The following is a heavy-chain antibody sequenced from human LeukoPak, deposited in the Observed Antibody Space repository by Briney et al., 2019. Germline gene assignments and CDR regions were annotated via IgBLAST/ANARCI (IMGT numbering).Heavy chain of an antibody. V-gene: IGHV3-23*01. CDR1: GFTFSNSG. Sequence: GGSLRLSCAASGFTFSNSGMNWVRQAPGKGLEWVSTISGSGDSTYYADSVKGRFTSSRDNSKNTLYLQMNSLRVGDTAVYYCAKGPRALEHSTHFFDYWGQGTLVTVSS. CDR3: AKGPRALEHSTHFFDY. J-gene: IGHJ4*02. D-gene: IGHD1/OR15-1a*01. CDR2: ISGSGDST.